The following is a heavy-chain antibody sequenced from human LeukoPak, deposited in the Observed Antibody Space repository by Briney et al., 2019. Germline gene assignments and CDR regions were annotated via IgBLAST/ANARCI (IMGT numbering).Heavy chain of an antibody. J-gene: IGHJ2*01. CDR3: ASNYDSSGYYIYWYFDL. D-gene: IGHD3-22*01. CDR1: GGSISSSSYY. V-gene: IGHV4-39*01. CDR2: IYYSGST. Sequence: SETLSITCTVSGGSISSSSYYGGWIRQPPGKGLEWIGSIYYSGSTYYNPSLKSRVTISVDTSKNQFSLKLSSVTAADTAVYYCASNYDSSGYYIYWYFDLWGRGTLVTVSS.